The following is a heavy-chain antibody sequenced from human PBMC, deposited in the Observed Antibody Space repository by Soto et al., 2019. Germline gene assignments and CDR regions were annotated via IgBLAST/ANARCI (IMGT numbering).Heavy chain of an antibody. CDR1: GGTFSSYA. J-gene: IGHJ6*02. V-gene: IGHV1-69*13. D-gene: IGHD3-9*01. Sequence: GASVKVSCKASGGTFSSYAISWVRQAPGQGLEWMGGIIPIFGTANYAQKFQGRVTITADESTSTAYMGLSSLRSEDTVVYYCARGTRPSNYDILSSPYYYGMDVWGQGTTVTVSS. CDR3: ARGTRPSNYDILSSPYYYGMDV. CDR2: IIPIFGTA.